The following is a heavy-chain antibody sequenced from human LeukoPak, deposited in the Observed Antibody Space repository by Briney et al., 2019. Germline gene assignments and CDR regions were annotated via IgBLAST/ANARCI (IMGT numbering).Heavy chain of an antibody. J-gene: IGHJ3*02. CDR3: ARDSGGYSYGYLGRKAFDI. Sequence: PSETLSLTCAVSGGSISSSNWWSWVRQPPGKGLEWIGEINHSGSTNYNPSLKSRVTISVDTSKNQFSLKLSSVTAADTAVYYCARDSGGYSYGYLGRKAFDIWGQGTMVTVSS. CDR2: INHSGST. D-gene: IGHD5-18*01. V-gene: IGHV4-4*02. CDR1: GGSISSSNW.